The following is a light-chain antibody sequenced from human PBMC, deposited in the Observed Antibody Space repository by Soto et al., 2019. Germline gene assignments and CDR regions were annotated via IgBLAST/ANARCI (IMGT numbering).Light chain of an antibody. Sequence: DIQMTQSPSSLSASVGDRVTITCRASQNIKNYLSWYQQKPGKAPKLLIYTASSLQSGVPSRFSGSGSGTDFTLTICSLQPEDFATYYCQQSYSTPLTFGGGTKVDIK. CDR2: TAS. CDR3: QQSYSTPLT. CDR1: QNIKNY. J-gene: IGKJ4*01. V-gene: IGKV1-39*01.